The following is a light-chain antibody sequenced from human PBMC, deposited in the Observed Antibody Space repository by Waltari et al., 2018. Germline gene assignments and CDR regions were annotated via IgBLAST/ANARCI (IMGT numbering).Light chain of an antibody. V-gene: IGKV3-20*01. CDR2: DAY. CDR1: QSFSRS. CDR3: QKYVSLPAT. J-gene: IGKJ1*01. Sequence: EIVLTQSPGTLSLSPGERATLSCRASQSFSRSLAWYQQKPGQAPRLLIYDAYRRATGIPDRFSGSGSGTDFSLTISRLEPEDFAVYYCQKYVSLPATFGQGTKVEIK.